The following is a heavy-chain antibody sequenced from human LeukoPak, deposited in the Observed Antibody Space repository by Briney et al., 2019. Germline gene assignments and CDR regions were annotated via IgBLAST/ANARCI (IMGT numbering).Heavy chain of an antibody. Sequence: ASVKVSCKASGYTFGAHYIHWLRQAPGQGLEYMGWINPTAGDTRFAEKSKGRVTLTRDTSTNTVYMELTRLTLADTAVYYCARGMFSSSESFDVWGQGAMVVVSS. CDR3: ARGMFSSSESFDV. CDR1: GYTFGAHY. CDR2: INPTAGDT. D-gene: IGHD1-14*01. J-gene: IGHJ3*01. V-gene: IGHV1-2*02.